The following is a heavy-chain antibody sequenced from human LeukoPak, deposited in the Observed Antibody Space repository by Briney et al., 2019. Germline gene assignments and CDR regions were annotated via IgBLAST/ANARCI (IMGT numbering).Heavy chain of an antibody. CDR2: TYYRSKWYN. V-gene: IGHV6-1*01. Sequence: SQTLSLTCAISGDSVSSNSAAWNWIRQSPSRGLEWLGRTYYRSKWYNDYAVSVKSRITINPDTSKNQFSLKLNSVTAADTAVYYCATAGLAVAGTDTAPDYWGQGTLVTVSS. CDR1: GDSVSSNSAA. J-gene: IGHJ4*02. CDR3: ATAGLAVAGTDTAPDY. D-gene: IGHD6-19*01.